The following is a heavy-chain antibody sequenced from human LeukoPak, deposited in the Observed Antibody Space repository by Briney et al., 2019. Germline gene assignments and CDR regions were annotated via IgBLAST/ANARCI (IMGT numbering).Heavy chain of an antibody. Sequence: GGSLRLSCAASGFTFSSYAITWVRQAPGKGLEWVGFIRSKAYGGTTEYAASVKGRFTISRDDSKSIAYLQMNSLKTEDTAVYYCNDAFDIWGQGTMVTSLQ. V-gene: IGHV3-49*04. CDR1: GFTFSSYA. J-gene: IGHJ3*02. CDR3: NDAFDI. CDR2: IRSKAYGGTT.